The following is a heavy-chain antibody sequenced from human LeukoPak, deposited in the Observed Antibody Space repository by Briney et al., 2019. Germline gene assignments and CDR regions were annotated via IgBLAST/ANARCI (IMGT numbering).Heavy chain of an antibody. CDR2: ISDNGGST. J-gene: IGHJ4*02. V-gene: IGHV3-23*01. D-gene: IGHD4-17*01. CDR1: GFTFSSYA. CDR3: ARSYGDATFDY. Sequence: PGGSLRLSCAASGFTFSSYAMSWVRQAPGKGLEWVSSISDNGGSTYSADSVKGRFTISRDNSKSTLYLQLSSLRAEDTAVYYCARSYGDATFDYWGQGTLVTVSS.